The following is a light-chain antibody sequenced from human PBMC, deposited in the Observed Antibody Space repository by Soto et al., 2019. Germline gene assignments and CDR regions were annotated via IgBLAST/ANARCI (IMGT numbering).Light chain of an antibody. CDR3: SSYTTSTSFIL. Sequence: QSALTQPASVSGSPGQSISISCTGTNSDVGSFNLVSWYQQHPGKAPKLVIYEGSKRPSGVSNRFSGSKSGNTASLTISGLQAEDEAYYYCSSYTTSTSFILFGGGTKLTVL. V-gene: IGLV2-14*02. CDR2: EGS. J-gene: IGLJ2*01. CDR1: NSDVGSFNL.